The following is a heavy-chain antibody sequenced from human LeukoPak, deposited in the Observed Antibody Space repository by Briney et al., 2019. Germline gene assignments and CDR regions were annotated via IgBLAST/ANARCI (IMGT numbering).Heavy chain of an antibody. Sequence: GESLKISCQASGYSFTNYWIGWARQMPGKGLEWLGIIYPGDSDTRYSPSFQGQVTISVDKSISTAYLQWRSLKASDTAMYYCARRGSYVGGFDYWGQGTLVTVSS. V-gene: IGHV5-51*01. CDR3: ARRGSYVGGFDY. CDR1: GYSFTNYW. J-gene: IGHJ4*02. CDR2: IYPGDSDT. D-gene: IGHD1-26*01.